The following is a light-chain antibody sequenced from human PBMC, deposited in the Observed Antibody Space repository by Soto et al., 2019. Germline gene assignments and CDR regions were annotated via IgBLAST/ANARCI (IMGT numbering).Light chain of an antibody. V-gene: IGLV2-14*01. CDR3: SSYSSISAYV. CDR2: DVS. CDR1: SSDVGGYNY. J-gene: IGLJ1*01. Sequence: QSALTQPASVSGSPGQSITISCTGTSSDVGGYNYVSWYQQHPGKAPKLMIYDVSNRPSGVSNRFSGSKSGDTASLTISGLQAEDEADYYRSSYSSISAYVFGIGTKLTVL.